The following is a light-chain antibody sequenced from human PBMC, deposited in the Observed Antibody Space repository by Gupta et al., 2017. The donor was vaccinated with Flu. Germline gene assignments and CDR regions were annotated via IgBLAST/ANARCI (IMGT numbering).Light chain of an antibody. CDR2: GAS. Sequence: IVWTRSPGLLPLSPQEIATLSRRASQTVSSSYLAWYQQKTRQAPRLLIYGASSRATGMPHRFSGSGSGTEFTLTISSLEPEDFAVYYCRQYGSSPGTFGQGTKVEIK. J-gene: IGKJ1*01. CDR1: QTVSSSY. CDR3: RQYGSSPGT. V-gene: IGKV3-20*01.